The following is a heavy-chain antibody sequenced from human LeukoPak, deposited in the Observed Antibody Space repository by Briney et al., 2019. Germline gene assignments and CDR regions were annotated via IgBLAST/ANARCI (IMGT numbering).Heavy chain of an antibody. V-gene: IGHV3-23*01. CDR3: AKGLREYDFWSGYAT. CDR2: ISVSGGSP. Sequence: PGGSLRLSCAASGFTFSSYAMMWVRQAPGKGLDWVSTISVSGGSPNYADSVKGRFTTSRDNSKNTLFLQMNSLRAEDTALYYCAKGLREYDFWSGYATWGQGTLVTVSS. J-gene: IGHJ5*02. D-gene: IGHD3-3*01. CDR1: GFTFSSYA.